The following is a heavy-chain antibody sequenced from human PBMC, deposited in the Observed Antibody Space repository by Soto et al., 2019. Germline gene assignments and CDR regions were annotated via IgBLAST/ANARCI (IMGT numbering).Heavy chain of an antibody. CDR3: ARDRLRTYSSSWYGNWFDP. CDR2: IYYSGST. J-gene: IGHJ5*02. Sequence: PSETLSLTCTVSGGSVSSGSYYWSWIRQPPGKGLEWIGYIYYSGSTNYNPSLKSRVTISVDTSKNQFSLKLSSVTAADTAVYYCARDRLRTYSSSWYGNWFDPWGQGTLVTVSS. CDR1: GGSVSSGSYY. V-gene: IGHV4-61*01. D-gene: IGHD6-13*01.